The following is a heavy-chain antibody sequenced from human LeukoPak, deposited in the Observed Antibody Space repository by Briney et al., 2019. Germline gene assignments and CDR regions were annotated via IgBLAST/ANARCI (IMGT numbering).Heavy chain of an antibody. CDR1: ASAFTFSSYA. D-gene: IGHD3-16*02. J-gene: IGHJ4*02. CDR3: ATYRRGPSYYFDY. V-gene: IGHV3-23*05. CDR2: IATSGTNT. Sequence: GGSLRLSCVASASAFTFSSYAMSWVRQAPGKGLDWVSVIATSGTNTYYSDSVKGRFTISRDDSTNTLYLYMNSLRADDTAVYYCATYRRGPSYYFDYWGQGTLVTVSS.